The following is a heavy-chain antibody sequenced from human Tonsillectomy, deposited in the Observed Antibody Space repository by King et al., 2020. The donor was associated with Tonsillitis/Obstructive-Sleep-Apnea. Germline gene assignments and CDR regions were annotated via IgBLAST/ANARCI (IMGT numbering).Heavy chain of an antibody. Sequence: VQLVESGGGVVQPGRSLRLSCAAPGFTFSSYGMHWVRQAPGKGLEWVSVIWYDGSNKYYAESVKGRFTISRDNSKNTLYLQMNSLRAEDTAVYYCARGMGYGDYKDAFDIWGQGTMVTVSS. J-gene: IGHJ3*02. CDR1: GFTFSSYG. CDR3: ARGMGYGDYKDAFDI. V-gene: IGHV3-33*01. D-gene: IGHD4-17*01. CDR2: IWYDGSNK.